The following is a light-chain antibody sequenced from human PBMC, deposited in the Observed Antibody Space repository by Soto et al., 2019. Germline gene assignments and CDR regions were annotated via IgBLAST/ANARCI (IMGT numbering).Light chain of an antibody. CDR2: SAS. CDR1: QSVSTN. CDR3: QQYSNWET. V-gene: IGKV3-15*01. Sequence: EIVMTQSPATLSVSPGERATLSCRASQSVSTNLAWYQQKPGQAPRLLIYSASTRATGIPARFSGSGSGTEFTLTIRSLQSEDFAVYYCQQYSNWETFGQGTKLEIK. J-gene: IGKJ2*01.